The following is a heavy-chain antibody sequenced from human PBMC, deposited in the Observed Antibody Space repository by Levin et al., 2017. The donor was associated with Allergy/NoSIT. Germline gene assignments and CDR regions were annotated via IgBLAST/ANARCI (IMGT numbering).Heavy chain of an antibody. CDR2: ISFDGTNK. D-gene: IGHD1-1*01. J-gene: IGHJ4*02. CDR3: ARDGALDIEGSSFDY. CDR1: GFNFRAYA. Sequence: LSLTCAASGFNFRAYAMHWVRQAPGKGLEWLAIISFDGTNKYSADSVKGRFTVSRDNSNNTLHLEMHGLRTTDTAVYYCARDGALDIEGSSFDYWGRGTQVTVSS. V-gene: IGHV3-30*04.